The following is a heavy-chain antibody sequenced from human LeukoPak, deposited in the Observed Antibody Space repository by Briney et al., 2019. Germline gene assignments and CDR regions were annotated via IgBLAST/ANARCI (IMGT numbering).Heavy chain of an antibody. CDR3: ARASQGRHYYGSGTTFDY. V-gene: IGHV4-59*01. D-gene: IGHD3-10*01. Sequence: SETLSLTCTVSGGSLSSYYWSWIRQPPGKGLEWIGYIYYSGSTNYNPSLKSRVTISVDTSKNQFSLKLSSVTAADTAVYYCARASQGRHYYGSGTTFDYWGQGTLVTVSS. CDR2: IYYSGST. CDR1: GGSLSSYY. J-gene: IGHJ4*02.